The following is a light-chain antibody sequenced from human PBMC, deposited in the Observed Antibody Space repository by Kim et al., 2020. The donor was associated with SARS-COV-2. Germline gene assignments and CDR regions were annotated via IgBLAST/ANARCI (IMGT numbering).Light chain of an antibody. CDR3: QQYDSSPLT. J-gene: IGKJ4*01. CDR2: GAS. Sequence: SPGERATLSCRASQSVSSSYVDWYQQTPGQGPRLLIYGASSRATGIPDRFSGSGSGTDFTLTISRLEPEDFAVYFCQQYDSSPLTFGGGTKVDIK. V-gene: IGKV3-20*01. CDR1: QSVSSSY.